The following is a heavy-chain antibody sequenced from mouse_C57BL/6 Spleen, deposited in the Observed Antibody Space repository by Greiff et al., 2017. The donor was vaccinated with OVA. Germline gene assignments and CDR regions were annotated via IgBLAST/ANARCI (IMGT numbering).Heavy chain of an antibody. CDR1: GFTFSSYG. D-gene: IGHD2-3*01. J-gene: IGHJ4*01. V-gene: IGHV5-6*02. Sequence: EVKLVESGGDLVKPGGSLKLSCAASGFTFSSYGMSWVRQTPDKRLEWVATISSGGSYTYYPDSVKGRFTISRDNAKNTLYLQMSSLKSEDTAMYYCARQDGAMDDWGQGTSVTVSS. CDR2: ISSGGSYT. CDR3: ARQDGAMDD.